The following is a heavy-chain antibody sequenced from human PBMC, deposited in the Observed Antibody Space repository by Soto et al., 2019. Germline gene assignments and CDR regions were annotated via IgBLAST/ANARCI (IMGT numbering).Heavy chain of an antibody. CDR1: GFTFSSYT. D-gene: IGHD3-3*01. J-gene: IGHJ6*02. CDR3: AKDRGGRAIFGVVIIDGMDV. CDR2: ITSSGGTT. V-gene: IGHV3-23*01. Sequence: EVQLLESGGGLVPPGGSLRLSCAASGFTFSSYTMNWVRQAPGKGLEWVSAITSSGGTTYYADSVKGRFTVSRDNSENTLYLQMNSLRAEDTAEFYCAKDRGGRAIFGVVIIDGMDVWGQGPTVTVSS.